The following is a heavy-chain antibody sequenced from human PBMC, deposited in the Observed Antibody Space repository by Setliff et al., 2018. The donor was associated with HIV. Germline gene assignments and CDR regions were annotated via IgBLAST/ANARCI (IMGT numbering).Heavy chain of an antibody. V-gene: IGHV4-61*02. D-gene: IGHD3-16*02. CDR2: IYTSGST. CDR3: ARGRFVGFDY. CDR1: DGSISTGSYY. J-gene: IGHJ4*02. Sequence: SETLSLTCTAADGSISTGSYYWSWVRQPAGRGLEWIGRIYTSGSTNYNPSLKSRVTMSVDTSKNQFSLNLTSVTAADTAVYYCARGRFVGFDYWGQGTLVTVSS.